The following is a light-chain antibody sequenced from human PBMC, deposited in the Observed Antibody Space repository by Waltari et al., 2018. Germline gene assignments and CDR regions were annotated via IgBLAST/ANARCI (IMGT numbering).Light chain of an antibody. Sequence: DIVMPQSPATLSVSPGKRATISCRASQSIMNNLAWYQQKPGQAPRLLIYGSSSRTTDVPARFSGSGSGTEFTLTISSLRSGDSAIYYCHQYNSWPKTFGQGTKVEI. V-gene: IGKV3-15*01. CDR2: GSS. CDR1: QSIMNN. CDR3: HQYNSWPKT. J-gene: IGKJ1*01.